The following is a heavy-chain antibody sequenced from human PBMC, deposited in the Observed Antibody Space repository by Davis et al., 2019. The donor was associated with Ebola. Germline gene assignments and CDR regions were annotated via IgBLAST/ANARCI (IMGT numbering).Heavy chain of an antibody. CDR1: GFTFSSYG. D-gene: IGHD5-12*01. Sequence: GESLKISCAASGFTFSSYGMHWVRQAPGKGLEWVAVISYDGSNKYYADSVKGRFTISRDNSKNTLYLQMNSLRAEDTAVYYCARDHELVATISYYYYGMDVWGQGTSVTVSS. CDR2: ISYDGSNK. V-gene: IGHV3-30*03. J-gene: IGHJ6*02. CDR3: ARDHELVATISYYYYGMDV.